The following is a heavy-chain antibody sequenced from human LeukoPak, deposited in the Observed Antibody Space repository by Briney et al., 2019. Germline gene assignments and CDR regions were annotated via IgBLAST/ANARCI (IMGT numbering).Heavy chain of an antibody. Sequence: GGSLRLSCAASRFTFSDAWMSWVRQAPGKGLEWVGRIKSKTDGGTTDYAAPVKGRFTISRDNSKNTLYLQMNSLRAEDTAVYYCAKLSLYCTNITCPTGFFDYWGQGTLVTVSS. J-gene: IGHJ4*02. CDR3: AKLSLYCTNITCPTGFFDY. V-gene: IGHV3-15*01. D-gene: IGHD2-8*01. CDR2: IKSKTDGGTT. CDR1: RFTFSDAW.